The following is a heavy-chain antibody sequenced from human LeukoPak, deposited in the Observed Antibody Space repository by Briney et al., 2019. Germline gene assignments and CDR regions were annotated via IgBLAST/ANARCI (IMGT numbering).Heavy chain of an antibody. CDR3: ARGRRYSSGSHGDY. CDR2: INHSGST. J-gene: IGHJ4*02. D-gene: IGHD6-19*01. V-gene: IGHV4-34*01. Sequence: SETLSLTCAVYGGSFSGYYWSWIRQPPGKGLEWIGEINHSGSTNYNPSLKSRVTISVDTSKNQFSLKLSSVTAADTAVYYCARGRRYSSGSHGDYWGQGTLVTVSS. CDR1: GGSFSGYY.